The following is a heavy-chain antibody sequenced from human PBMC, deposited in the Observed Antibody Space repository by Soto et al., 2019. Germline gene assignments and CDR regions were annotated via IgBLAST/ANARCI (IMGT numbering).Heavy chain of an antibody. J-gene: IGHJ4*02. CDR3: ARELNTDSSAYYSFAY. CDR2: VGTANDNT. V-gene: IGHV1-18*01. CDR1: GYTFTAYG. D-gene: IGHD3-22*01. Sequence: QVQMVQSGPEVKMPGASVKVSCKTSGYTFTAYGLAWLRQAPGQRPEWMGWVGTANDNTNYAEKFQVRVTMTTDTSTATTYMELRSLISDDTTVYYCARELNTDSSAYYSFAYWGQGTLVTVAS.